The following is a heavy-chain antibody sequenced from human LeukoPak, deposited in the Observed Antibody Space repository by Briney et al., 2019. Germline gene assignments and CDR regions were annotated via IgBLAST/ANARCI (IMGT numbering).Heavy chain of an antibody. D-gene: IGHD5-12*01. J-gene: IGHJ6*02. CDR2: IYTSGST. CDR1: GGSISSYY. Sequence: SETLSLTRTVSGGSISSYYWSWIRQPAGKGLEWIGRIYTSGSTNYNPSLKSRVTMSVDTSKNQFSLKLSSVTAADTAVYYCARDGDSTWYYYYGMDVWGQGTTVTVSS. CDR3: ARDGDSTWYYYYGMDV. V-gene: IGHV4-4*07.